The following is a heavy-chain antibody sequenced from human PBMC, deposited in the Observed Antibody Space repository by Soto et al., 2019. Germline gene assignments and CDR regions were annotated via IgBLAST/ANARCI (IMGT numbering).Heavy chain of an antibody. CDR2: MNPNSGNT. CDR1: GYTFTSYD. Sequence: QVQLVQSGAEVKKPGASVKVSCKASGYTFTSYDINWVRQATGQGLEWMGWMNPNSGNTGYAQKFQVRVTMTRNTSVSTAYMELSSLRSEDPAVYYCARVDDYGDYVSDYWGQGPLVTVSS. D-gene: IGHD4-17*01. J-gene: IGHJ4*02. CDR3: ARVDDYGDYVSDY. V-gene: IGHV1-8*01.